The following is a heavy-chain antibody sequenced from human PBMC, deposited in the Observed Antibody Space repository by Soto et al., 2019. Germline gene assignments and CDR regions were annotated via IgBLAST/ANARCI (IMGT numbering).Heavy chain of an antibody. CDR3: ASGIQLWLRRINNGYSG. V-gene: IGHV1-69*12. CDR2: IIPMFGTA. D-gene: IGHD5-18*01. J-gene: IGHJ4*02. CDR1: GGTFSTYA. Sequence: QVQLVQSGAEVKKPESSVKVSCKAPGGTFSTYAISWIRQAPGQGLEWMVGIIPMFGTANYAQRFQDRVTIPADESTNTVYMELSSLRSEDTAVYFCASGIQLWLRRINNGYSGWGQGTLVTVSS.